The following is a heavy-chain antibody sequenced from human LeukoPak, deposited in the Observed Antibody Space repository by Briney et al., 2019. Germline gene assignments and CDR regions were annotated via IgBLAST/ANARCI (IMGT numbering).Heavy chain of an antibody. CDR1: GGSISSSSYY. V-gene: IGHV4-39*07. CDR3: ATSYDILTGDDY. D-gene: IGHD3-9*01. J-gene: IGHJ4*02. CDR2: IYYSGST. Sequence: SETLSLTCTVSGGSISSSSYYWGWVRQPPGKGLEWIGSIYYSGSTYYNPSLKTRLTISVDTSKNQFSLKLSSVTAADTAVYYCATSYDILTGDDYWGQGTLVTVSS.